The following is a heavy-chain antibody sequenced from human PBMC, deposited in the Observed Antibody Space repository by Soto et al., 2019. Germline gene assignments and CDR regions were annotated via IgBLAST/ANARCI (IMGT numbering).Heavy chain of an antibody. Sequence: PGGSLRLSCAASGFTFSDYHMSWIRQAPGKGLEWVSYISGTSSYKKYADSMKGRITISRDNVKNSLYLQMNSLRAEDTAVYYCARDGLSGSYSYFDSWGHGTLVTVSS. D-gene: IGHD3-10*01. V-gene: IGHV3-11*06. CDR2: ISGTSSYK. J-gene: IGHJ4*01. CDR3: ARDGLSGSYSYFDS. CDR1: GFTFSDYH.